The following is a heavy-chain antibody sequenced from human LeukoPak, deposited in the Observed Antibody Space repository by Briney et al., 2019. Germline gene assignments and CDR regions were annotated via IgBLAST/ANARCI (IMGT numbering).Heavy chain of an antibody. CDR1: GFTFSSYS. V-gene: IGHV3-21*01. D-gene: IGHD2-2*01. J-gene: IGHJ6*02. CDR3: ARDEDIVVVPAAISYYYYYGMDV. CDR2: ISSSSSYI. Sequence: GGSLRLSCAASGFTFSSYSMNWVRQAPGKGLEWVSSISSSSSYIYYADSVKARFTISRDNAKNSLYLQMNSLRAEDTAVYYCARDEDIVVVPAAISYYYYYGMDVWGQGTTVTVSS.